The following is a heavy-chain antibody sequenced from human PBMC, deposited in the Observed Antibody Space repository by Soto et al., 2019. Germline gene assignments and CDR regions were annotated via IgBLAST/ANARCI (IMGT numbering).Heavy chain of an antibody. V-gene: IGHV1-18*01. CDR3: ARDGRYSGSYGGYYFDY. Sequence: QVQLVQSGAEVKKPGASVKVSCKASGYTFTSYGISWVRQAPGQGLEWMGWISANNGNTNYAQKIQGSVTMTTDTPTSTAYMDLRSLRSDDTAVYYCARDGRYSGSYGGYYFDYWGQGTLVTVSS. CDR2: ISANNGNT. CDR1: GYTFTSYG. J-gene: IGHJ4*02. D-gene: IGHD1-26*01.